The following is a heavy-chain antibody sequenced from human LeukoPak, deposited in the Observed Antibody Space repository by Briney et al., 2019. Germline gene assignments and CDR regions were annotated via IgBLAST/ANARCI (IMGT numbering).Heavy chain of an antibody. Sequence: GGSLRLSCAASGFTVSSNYMSWIRQAPGKGLEWVANVKQDGSEKNYVDSVKGRFTISRDNAKNSLYLQMNSLRAEDTAVYYCARPPSLLRKHDAFDIWGRGTMVTVSS. CDR2: VKQDGSEK. CDR1: GFTVSSNY. J-gene: IGHJ3*02. D-gene: IGHD2-15*01. V-gene: IGHV3-7*01. CDR3: ARPPSLLRKHDAFDI.